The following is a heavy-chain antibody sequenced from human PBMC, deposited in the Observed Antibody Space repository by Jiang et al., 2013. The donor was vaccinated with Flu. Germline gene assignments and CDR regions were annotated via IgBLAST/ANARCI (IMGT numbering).Heavy chain of an antibody. Sequence: LSCAASGFTFSSYAMSWVRQAPGKGLEWVSAISGSGGSTYYADSVKGRFTISRDNSKNTLYLQMNSLRAEDTAVYYCAKPSYDFWSGWEYYYYYMDVWGKGTTVTVSS. CDR2: ISGSGGST. V-gene: IGHV3-23*01. J-gene: IGHJ6*03. CDR3: AKPSYDFWSGWEYYYYYMDV. CDR1: GFTFSSYA. D-gene: IGHD3-3*01.